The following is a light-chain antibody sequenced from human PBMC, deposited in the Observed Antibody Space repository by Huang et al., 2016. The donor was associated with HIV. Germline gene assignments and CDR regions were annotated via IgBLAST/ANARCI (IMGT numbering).Light chain of an antibody. CDR3: QQYNRFYT. Sequence: DIQMTQSPSTLSASVGDRVTITCRASQSVGNWLAWYQQKPGQAPKLLIYTDSTLQNVVPSRFSVSGSETEFTLTINSLQPDDFATYYCQQYNRFYTFGQGTRLDIK. J-gene: IGKJ2*01. CDR2: TDS. V-gene: IGKV1-5*03. CDR1: QSVGNW.